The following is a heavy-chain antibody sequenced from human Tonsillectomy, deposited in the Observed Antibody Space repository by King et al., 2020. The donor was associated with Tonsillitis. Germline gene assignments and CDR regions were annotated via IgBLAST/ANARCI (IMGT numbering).Heavy chain of an antibody. CDR2: IYYTGST. V-gene: IGHV4-59*08. Sequence: VQLQESGPGLVKPSETLSLTCTVSGASISSHYWSWIRQPPGKGLEWIGYIYYTGSTNHNPSLKSRVTISVDTSKSQFSLKLSSVTAADTAVYYCARRFTMSGDDAFDIWGQGTMVTVSS. D-gene: IGHD3-3*01. J-gene: IGHJ3*02. CDR3: ARRFTMSGDDAFDI. CDR1: GASISSHY.